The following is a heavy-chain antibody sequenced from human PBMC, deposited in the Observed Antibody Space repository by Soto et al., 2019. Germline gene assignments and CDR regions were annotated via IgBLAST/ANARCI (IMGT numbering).Heavy chain of an antibody. CDR3: ARGRYFDWATFDY. Sequence: LSLTFTVSGGSISSGDYYWSWIRQPPGKGLEWIGYIYYSGSTYYNPSLKSRVTISVDTSKNQFSLKLSSVTAADTAVYYCARGRYFDWATFDYWGQGTLVTVSS. D-gene: IGHD3-9*01. V-gene: IGHV4-30-4*01. CDR2: IYYSGST. CDR1: GGSISSGDYY. J-gene: IGHJ4*02.